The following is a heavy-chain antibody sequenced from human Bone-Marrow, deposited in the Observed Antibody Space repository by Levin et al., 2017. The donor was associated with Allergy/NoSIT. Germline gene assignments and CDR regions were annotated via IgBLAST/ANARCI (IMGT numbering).Heavy chain of an antibody. CDR3: ARHELGYCSGGSCYSGDY. V-gene: IGHV5-10-1*01. Sequence: ASVKVSCKGSGYSFTSYWISWVRQMPGKGLEWMGRIDPSDSYTNYSPSFQGHVTISADKSISTAYLQWSSLKASDTAMYYCARHELGYCSGGSCYSGDYWGQGTLVTVSS. J-gene: IGHJ4*02. CDR2: IDPSDSYT. CDR1: GYSFTSYW. D-gene: IGHD2-15*01.